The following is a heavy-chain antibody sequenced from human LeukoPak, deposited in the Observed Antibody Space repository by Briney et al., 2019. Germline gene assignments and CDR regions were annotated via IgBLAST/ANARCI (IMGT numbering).Heavy chain of an antibody. CDR2: IKSKTDGGTT. Sequence: KPGGSLRLSCVASGFTFSNAWMSWVRQAPGKGLEWVGRIKSKTDGGTTDYAAPVKGRFTISRDDSKNTLYLQMNSLKTEDTAVYYCTTILDYGDYRDAFYIWGQGTMVTVSS. V-gene: IGHV3-15*01. J-gene: IGHJ3*02. CDR3: TTILDYGDYRDAFYI. D-gene: IGHD4-17*01. CDR1: GFTFSNAW.